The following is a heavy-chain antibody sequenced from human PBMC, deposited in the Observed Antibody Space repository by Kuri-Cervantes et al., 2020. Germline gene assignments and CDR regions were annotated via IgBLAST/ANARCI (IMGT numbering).Heavy chain of an antibody. J-gene: IGHJ5*02. Sequence: ASVKVSCKASGYTFTSYAMHWVRQAPGQRLEWMGWINAGNGNTKYSQKFQGRVTITRDTSASTAYMELSSLRSEDTAVYYCARGALPISRLRGVASSSFDPWGQGTLVTVSS. CDR1: GYTFTSYA. CDR2: INAGNGNT. D-gene: IGHD5/OR15-5a*01. V-gene: IGHV1-3*01. CDR3: ARGALPISRLRGVASSSFDP.